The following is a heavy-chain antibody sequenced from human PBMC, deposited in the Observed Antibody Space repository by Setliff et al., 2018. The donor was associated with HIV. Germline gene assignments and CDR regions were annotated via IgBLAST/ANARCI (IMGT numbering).Heavy chain of an antibody. D-gene: IGHD5-12*01. CDR3: ARGDGYRANDAYYDTGMDV. CDR2: IYNSGYS. CDR1: GAPISSYY. Sequence: PSETLSLTCKVSGAPISSYYWNWIRQPPGKGLEWIGYIYNSGYSNSKPSLKSRVTIPLDTSKNQFSLKLSSVTAADTAVYYCARGDGYRANDAYYDTGMDVWGQGITVTVSS. V-gene: IGHV4-59*01. J-gene: IGHJ6*02.